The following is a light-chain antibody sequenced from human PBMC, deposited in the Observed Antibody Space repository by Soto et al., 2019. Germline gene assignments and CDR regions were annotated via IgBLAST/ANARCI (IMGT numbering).Light chain of an antibody. CDR3: QQYDNYWT. V-gene: IGKV1-5*03. Sequence: DVQMTQSPSTLSASVGDRVTLTCRASQSISTWLAWYQQKPGKAPNLLIHKASSLESGVPSRFSGSGFGAEFTLTISGLQPEDAATYYCQQYDNYWTFGQGTKVEI. J-gene: IGKJ1*01. CDR1: QSISTW. CDR2: KAS.